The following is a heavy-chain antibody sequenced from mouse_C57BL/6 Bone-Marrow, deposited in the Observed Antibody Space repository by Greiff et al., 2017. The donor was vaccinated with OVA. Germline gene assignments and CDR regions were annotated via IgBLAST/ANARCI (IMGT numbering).Heavy chain of an antibody. Sequence: QVQLQQPGTELVKPGASVKLSCKASGYTFTSYRMHWVKQRPGQGLEWIGNINPSNGGTNYNEKFKSKATLTVDKSSSTAYMQLSSLTSEDSAVYYCARFITTVVAPYYYAMDYWGQGTSVTVSS. J-gene: IGHJ4*01. V-gene: IGHV1-53*01. CDR2: INPSNGGT. D-gene: IGHD1-1*01. CDR3: ARFITTVVAPYYYAMDY. CDR1: GYTFTSYR.